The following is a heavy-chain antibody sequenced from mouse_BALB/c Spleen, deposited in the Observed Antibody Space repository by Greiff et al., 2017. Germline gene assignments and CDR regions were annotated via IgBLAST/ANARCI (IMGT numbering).Heavy chain of an antibody. CDR3: ARSYNAYAMDY. V-gene: IGHV5-6-5*01. CDR1: GFTFSSYA. Sequence: EVKLMESGGGLVKPGGSLKLSCAASGFTFSSYAMSWVRQTPEKRLEWVASISSGGSTYYPDSVKGRFTISRDNARNILYLQMSSLRSEDTAMYYCARSYNAYAMDYWGQGTSVTVSS. J-gene: IGHJ4*01. D-gene: IGHD1-3*01. CDR2: ISSGGST.